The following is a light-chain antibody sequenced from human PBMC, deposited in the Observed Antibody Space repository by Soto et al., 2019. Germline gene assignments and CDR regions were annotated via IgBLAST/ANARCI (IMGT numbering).Light chain of an antibody. V-gene: IGLV1-44*01. J-gene: IGLJ2*01. Sequence: QLVLTQPPSASGTPGQRVTISCSGGSSNIGSNTVNWYQQLQGTAPKLVIYSNNQRPSGVPDRFSGSKSGTSASLAISGLQSVDEADYYCVAWDDSLNGYVVFGGGTKLTVL. CDR3: VAWDDSLNGYVV. CDR2: SNN. CDR1: SSNIGSNT.